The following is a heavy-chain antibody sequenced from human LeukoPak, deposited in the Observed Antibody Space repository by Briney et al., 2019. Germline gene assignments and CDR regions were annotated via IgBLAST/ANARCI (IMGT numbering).Heavy chain of an antibody. Sequence: GRSLRLSCAASGFTFSSYGMHWVRQAPGKGLVWVSRINTDVSSTNYADSVKGRFTIARDNAKNSLYLQMNSLRAEDTALYYCAKDMREEMATIGMGYWGQGTLVTVSS. V-gene: IGHV3-74*01. CDR2: INTDVSST. J-gene: IGHJ4*02. CDR1: GFTFSSYG. CDR3: AKDMREEMATIGMGY. D-gene: IGHD5-24*01.